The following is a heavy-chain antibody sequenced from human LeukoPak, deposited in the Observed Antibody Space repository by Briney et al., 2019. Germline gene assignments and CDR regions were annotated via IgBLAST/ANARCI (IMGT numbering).Heavy chain of an antibody. CDR2: IHSGGTT. V-gene: IGHV3-53*01. D-gene: IGHD5-12*01. Sequence: AGVSLRLSCAASGFTVSNNYMSWVRQARGKGLEWVSVIHSGGTTNYADSVQGRFTISRDNSKTTVYLHMNSLRAEDTAVYYCARDSDSGYGPFASWGQGTLVTVSS. CDR1: GFTVSNNY. CDR3: ARDSDSGYGPFAS. J-gene: IGHJ4*02.